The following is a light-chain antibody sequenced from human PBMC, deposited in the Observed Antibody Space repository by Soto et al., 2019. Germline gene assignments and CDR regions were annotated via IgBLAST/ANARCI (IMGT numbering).Light chain of an antibody. Sequence: EIVLTQSPGTLSLSPGETATLSCRASQSGGSYLAWYQQKPGQAPRLLLYATSSRAAGIPDRVSGSGSGTDFTLTIGTLEPEDFAVYYGQQYNRSPRTFGQGAKLEIK. V-gene: IGKV3-20*01. CDR1: QSGGSY. CDR2: ATS. J-gene: IGKJ2*01. CDR3: QQYNRSPRT.